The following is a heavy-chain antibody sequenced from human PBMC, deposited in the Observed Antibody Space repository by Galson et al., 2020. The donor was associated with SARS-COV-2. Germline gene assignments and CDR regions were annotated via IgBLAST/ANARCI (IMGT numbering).Heavy chain of an antibody. CDR3: ARDRDGDYYYGMDV. D-gene: IGHD4-17*01. Sequence: GGSLRLSCAASGFTFSSYWMSWVRQAPGKGLEWVANIKQDGSEKYYVDSVKGRFTISRDNAKNSLYLQMNSLRAEDTAVYYCARDRDGDYYYGMDVWGQGTTVTVSS. V-gene: IGHV3-7*01. CDR2: IKQDGSEK. J-gene: IGHJ6*02. CDR1: GFTFSSYW.